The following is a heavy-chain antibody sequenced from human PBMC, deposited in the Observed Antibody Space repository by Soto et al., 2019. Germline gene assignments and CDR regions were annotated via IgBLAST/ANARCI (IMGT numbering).Heavy chain of an antibody. CDR3: AKDRRNLLGGYVLDY. J-gene: IGHJ4*02. D-gene: IGHD5-12*01. V-gene: IGHV3-43*01. CDR2: ISWDGGST. CDR1: GFTFDDYT. Sequence: PGGSLRLSCAASGFTFDDYTMHWVRQAPGKGLEWVSLISWDGGSTYYADSVKGRFTISRDNSKNSLYLQMNSLRTEDTALYYCAKDRRNLLGGYVLDYWGPGTLVTVSS.